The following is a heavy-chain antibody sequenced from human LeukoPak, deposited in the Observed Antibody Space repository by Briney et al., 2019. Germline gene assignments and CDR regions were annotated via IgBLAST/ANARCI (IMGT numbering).Heavy chain of an antibody. J-gene: IGHJ4*02. CDR1: GDSVSSKSV. V-gene: IGHV6-1*01. CDR3: ARGDQDFDF. D-gene: IGHD5-24*01. Sequence: SQTLSLTCGISGDSVSSKSVWNWIRQSPSRGLEWLGRVYYRSKWSNNYAVSVKSRIIINPDTSKNQSSLQLSSVTAEDTAVYYCARGDQDFDFWGQGTLVTVSS. CDR2: VYYRSKWSN.